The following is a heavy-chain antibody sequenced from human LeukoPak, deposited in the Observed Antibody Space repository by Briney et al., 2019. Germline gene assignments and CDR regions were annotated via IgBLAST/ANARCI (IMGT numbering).Heavy chain of an antibody. V-gene: IGHV3-23*01. D-gene: IGHD3-3*01. CDR2: ISGSGGST. J-gene: IGHJ4*02. CDR1: GFTFSSYA. CDR3: AKDGNRNYDFWHRFDY. Sequence: GGSLRLSCAASGFTFSSYAMSWVREAPGKGLEWVSAISGSGGSTYYAASVKGRFTISRDNSKNTLYLQMNSLRGEDTAVYYCAKDGNRNYDFWHRFDYWGQGTLVTVSS.